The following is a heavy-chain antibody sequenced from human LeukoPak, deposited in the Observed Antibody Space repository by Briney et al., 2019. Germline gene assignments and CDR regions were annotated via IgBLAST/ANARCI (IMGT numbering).Heavy chain of an antibody. Sequence: PSETLSLTCTVSGGSISSYYWSWIRQPPGKGLEWIGYIYYSGSTNYNPSLESRVTISVDTSKNQFSLKLSSVTAADTAVYYCARSPTTGPYYYYYYMDVWGKGTTVTVSS. CDR1: GGSISSYY. CDR2: IYYSGST. V-gene: IGHV4-59*12. CDR3: ARSPTTGPYYYYYYMDV. J-gene: IGHJ6*03. D-gene: IGHD1-26*01.